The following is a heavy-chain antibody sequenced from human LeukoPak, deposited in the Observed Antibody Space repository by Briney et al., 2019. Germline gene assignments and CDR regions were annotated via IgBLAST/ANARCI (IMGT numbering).Heavy chain of an antibody. D-gene: IGHD5/OR15-5a*01. Sequence: GGSLRLSCAASGLTVSSYMSWVRQAPGKGLEWVSVIYSGGSIYYADSVKGRFTISRDKSKNTLYLQMNSLRAEDTAVYYCVSTATFDHWGQGTLVTVSS. V-gene: IGHV3-66*01. J-gene: IGHJ4*02. CDR2: IYSGGSI. CDR1: GLTVSSY. CDR3: VSTATFDH.